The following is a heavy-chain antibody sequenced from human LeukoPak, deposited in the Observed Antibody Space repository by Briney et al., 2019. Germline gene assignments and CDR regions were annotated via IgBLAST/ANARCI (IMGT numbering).Heavy chain of an antibody. J-gene: IGHJ6*04. D-gene: IGHD6-13*01. CDR3: ASSNWYSYGIDV. Sequence: ASMKVSCKASGYTFTSYYLHWVRQAPGQGLEWMGIINPTAGSTSHVQRFQGRITLTRDTSASTVYMELSSLRSEDTAVYYCASSNWYSYGIDVWGKGTTVTVSS. V-gene: IGHV1-46*01. CDR1: GYTFTSYY. CDR2: INPTAGST.